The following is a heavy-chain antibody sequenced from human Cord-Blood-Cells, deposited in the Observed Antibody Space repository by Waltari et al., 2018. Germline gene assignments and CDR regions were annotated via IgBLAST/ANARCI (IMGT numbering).Heavy chain of an antibody. J-gene: IGHJ4*02. D-gene: IGHD6-13*01. Sequence: QLQLQESGPGLVKPSETLSLTCTVSGGSISSSSYYWGWIRQPPGKGLEWIGSIYYSGSTYYNPALKSRVTISVDTSKNQFSLKLSSVTAADTAVYYCARPYSSSCYYFDYWGQGTLVTVSS. CDR1: GGSISSSSYY. CDR2: IYYSGST. CDR3: ARPYSSSCYYFDY. V-gene: IGHV4-39*01.